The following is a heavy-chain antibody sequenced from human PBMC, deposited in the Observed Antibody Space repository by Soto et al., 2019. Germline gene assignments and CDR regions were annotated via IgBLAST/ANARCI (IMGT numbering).Heavy chain of an antibody. CDR3: ARETMIVVVPVSYHGMDV. J-gene: IGHJ6*02. CDR2: IYSSGST. V-gene: IGHV4-61*01. Sequence: SETLSLTCTVSGGSVSSGSNYWSWIRQPPGKGLEWIGYIYSSGSTNYNPSLNSRVTISVDTTKNQFSLKLSSLTAADTALYYCARETMIVVVPVSYHGMDVRGQGTTVTLSS. CDR1: GGSVSSGSNY. D-gene: IGHD3-22*01.